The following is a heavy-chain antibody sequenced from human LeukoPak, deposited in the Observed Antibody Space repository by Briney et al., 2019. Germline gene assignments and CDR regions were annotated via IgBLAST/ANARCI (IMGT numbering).Heavy chain of an antibody. Sequence: ASVKVSCKASGYTLTAYYIYWVRQAPGQGLEWMGRINPNSGGSDYAQNFQGRVTMTRDTSISTAYMELSRLRSDDTAVYYCARGYCSGGTCYLVENWLDPWGQGTLVTVSS. CDR1: GYTLTAYY. CDR3: ARGYCSGGTCYLVENWLDP. CDR2: INPNSGGS. V-gene: IGHV1-2*06. J-gene: IGHJ5*02. D-gene: IGHD2-15*01.